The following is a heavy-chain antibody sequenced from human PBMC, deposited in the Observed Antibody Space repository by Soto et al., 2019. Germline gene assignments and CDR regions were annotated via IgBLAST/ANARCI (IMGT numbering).Heavy chain of an antibody. D-gene: IGHD2-8*01. CDR1: GYTFTSYY. V-gene: IGHV1-46*01. CDR2: INPSGGST. Sequence: ASVKVSCKASGYTFTSYYMHWVRQAPGQGLEWMGIINPSGGSTSYTQKFQGRVTMTRDTSTSTVYMELSSLRSEDTAVYYCLLIVLEKDMDYWGQGTLVTVSS. CDR3: LLIVLEKDMDY. J-gene: IGHJ4*02.